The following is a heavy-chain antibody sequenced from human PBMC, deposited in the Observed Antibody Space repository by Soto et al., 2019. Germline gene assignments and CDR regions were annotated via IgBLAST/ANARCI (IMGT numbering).Heavy chain of an antibody. D-gene: IGHD2-15*01. CDR2: ISSSSSYI. CDR1: GFTFSSYS. V-gene: IGHV3-21*01. CDR3: ARDLYCTGGSCYSGNYSYYYGMDV. J-gene: IGHJ6*02. Sequence: GSLRLSCAASGFTFSSYSMNWVRQAPGKGLEWVSSISSSSSYIYYADSVKGRFTISRDNAKNSLYQQMNSLRAEDTAVYYCARDLYCTGGSCYSGNYSYYYGMDVWGQGTTVTVSS.